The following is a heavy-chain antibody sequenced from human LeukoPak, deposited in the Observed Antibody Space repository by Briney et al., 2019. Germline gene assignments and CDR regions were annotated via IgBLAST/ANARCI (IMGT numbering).Heavy chain of an antibody. CDR3: ARDLSVVAANFDY. V-gene: IGHV3-30*04. J-gene: IGHJ4*02. CDR1: GFTFSSYA. D-gene: IGHD2-15*01. Sequence: GGSLRLSCAASGFTFSSYAMHWVRQAPGKGLEWVAVIPYDGSNKYYADSVKGRFTIPRDNSKNTLYLQMNSLRAEDTAVYYCARDLSVVAANFDYWGQGTLVTVSS. CDR2: IPYDGSNK.